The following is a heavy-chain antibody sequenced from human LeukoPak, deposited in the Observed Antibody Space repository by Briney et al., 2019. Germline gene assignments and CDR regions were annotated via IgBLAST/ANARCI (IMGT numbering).Heavy chain of an antibody. Sequence: PSETLSLTCAVSGGSISNYYWSWIRQPPGKGLEWIGYXXYTGSTINNPSLNSRVTISVDTSKNQFSLKLTSVTTADTAVYYCARDQGDEYGSLNDAFDIWGQGTMVTVSS. D-gene: IGHD4/OR15-4a*01. CDR2: XXYTGST. V-gene: IGHV4-59*01. CDR1: GGSISNYY. CDR3: ARDQGDEYGSLNDAFDI. J-gene: IGHJ3*02.